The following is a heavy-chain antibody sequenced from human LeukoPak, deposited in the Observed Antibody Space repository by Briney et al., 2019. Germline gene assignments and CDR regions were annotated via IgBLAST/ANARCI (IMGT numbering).Heavy chain of an antibody. J-gene: IGHJ4*02. Sequence: SVKVSCKASGGTFSSYAISWVRQAPGQGLEWMGGIIPIFVTANYAQKFQGRVTITADESTSTAYMELSSLRSEDTAVYYCARERRESITIFGVVDHPFDYWGQGTLVTVSS. CDR3: ARERRESITIFGVVDHPFDY. D-gene: IGHD3-3*01. CDR2: IIPIFVTA. V-gene: IGHV1-69*13. CDR1: GGTFSSYA.